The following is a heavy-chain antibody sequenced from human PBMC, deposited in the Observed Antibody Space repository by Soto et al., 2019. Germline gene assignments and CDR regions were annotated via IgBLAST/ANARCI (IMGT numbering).Heavy chain of an antibody. CDR2: ISYDGSNK. CDR3: AKDGVFNYEPYYYYYYGMDV. J-gene: IGHJ6*02. Sequence: GGSLRLSCAASGFTFSSYGMHWVRQAPGKGLEWLAVISYDGSNKYYADSVKGRFTISRDNSKNTLYLQMNSLRAEDTAVYYCAKDGVFNYEPYYYYYYGMDVWGQGTTVTVSS. V-gene: IGHV3-30*18. D-gene: IGHD4-4*01. CDR1: GFTFSSYG.